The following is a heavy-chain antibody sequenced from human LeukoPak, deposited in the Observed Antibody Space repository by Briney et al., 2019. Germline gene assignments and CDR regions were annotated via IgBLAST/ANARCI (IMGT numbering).Heavy chain of an antibody. D-gene: IGHD2-21*01. CDR1: GGSISSGGYY. J-gene: IGHJ4*02. CDR2: IYHSGST. CDR3: ARLPRLVVVAIKGYYFDY. Sequence: SQTLSLTCTVSGGSISSGGYYWSWIRQPPGKGLEWIGYIYHSGSTYYNPSLKSRVTISVDRSKNQFSLKLSSVTAADTAVYYCARLPRLVVVAIKGYYFDYWGQGTLVTVSS. V-gene: IGHV4-30-2*01.